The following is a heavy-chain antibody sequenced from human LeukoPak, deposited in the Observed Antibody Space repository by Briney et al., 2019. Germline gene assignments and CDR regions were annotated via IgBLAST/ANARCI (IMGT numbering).Heavy chain of an antibody. CDR3: AKDRLGALLYFDS. V-gene: IGHV3-53*01. CDR1: GFTVSSNY. D-gene: IGHD1-26*01. CDR2: IYSGGST. J-gene: IGHJ4*02. Sequence: GGSLRLSCAASGFTVSSNYMSGVRQAPGKGLEWVSVIYSGGSTYYADSVKGRFTISRDNSMNTLYLQMNSLRAEDTAVYSCAKDRLGALLYFDSWGQGTLVTVSS.